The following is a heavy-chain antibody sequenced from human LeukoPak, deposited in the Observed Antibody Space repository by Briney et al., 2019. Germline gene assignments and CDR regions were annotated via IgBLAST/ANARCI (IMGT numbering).Heavy chain of an antibody. CDR3: ARGHYYYGSGSYQYYFDY. J-gene: IGHJ4*02. CDR2: ISNSGSTI. Sequence: GGSLRLSCATSGFTFSSYEMNWVRQAPGKGLEWVSYISNSGSTIYYADSVKGRFTISRDNAKNSLYLQMNSLRAEDTAVFYCARGHYYYGSGSYQYYFDYWGQGTLVTVSS. D-gene: IGHD3-10*01. CDR1: GFTFSSYE. V-gene: IGHV3-48*03.